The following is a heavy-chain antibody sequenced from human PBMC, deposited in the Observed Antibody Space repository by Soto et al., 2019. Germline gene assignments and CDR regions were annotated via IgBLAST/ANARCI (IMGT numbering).Heavy chain of an antibody. J-gene: IGHJ4*02. Sequence: ASVKVSCKASGYTFTSYGISWVRQAPGQGLEWMGWISAYNGNTNYAQKLQGRVTMTTDTSTSTAYMELRSLRSDDTAVYYCARKINYDSSGYLFDYCGPGNLVTVSS. CDR2: ISAYNGNT. D-gene: IGHD3-22*01. V-gene: IGHV1-18*01. CDR3: ARKINYDSSGYLFDY. CDR1: GYTFTSYG.